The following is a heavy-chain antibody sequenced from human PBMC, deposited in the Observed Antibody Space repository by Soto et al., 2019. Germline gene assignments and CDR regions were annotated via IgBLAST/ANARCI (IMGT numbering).Heavy chain of an antibody. V-gene: IGHV3-23*01. CDR1: GFTFSTSA. CDR2: INSASST. Sequence: GGSLRLSCAASGFTFSTSAMTWVRQAPGKGLEWVSTINSASSTFYADSVKGRFTISRDNSKNTLYLQMNSLRAEDTAVYYCANRGRYYMDVWGKGTTVTVSS. J-gene: IGHJ6*03. CDR3: ANRGRYYMDV. D-gene: IGHD2-15*01.